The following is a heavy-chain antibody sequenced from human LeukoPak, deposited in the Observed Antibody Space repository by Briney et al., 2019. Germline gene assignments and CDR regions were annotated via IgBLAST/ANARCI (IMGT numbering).Heavy chain of an antibody. Sequence: SETLSLTCTVSGGSISSYYWSWIRQPPGKGPEWIGYIYYSGSTNYNPSLKSRVTISVDTSKNQFSLKLSSVTAADTAVYYCARDLRGSQAYDYWGQGTLVTVSS. J-gene: IGHJ4*02. CDR1: GGSISSYY. CDR2: IYYSGST. D-gene: IGHD3-10*01. V-gene: IGHV4-59*01. CDR3: ARDLRGSQAYDY.